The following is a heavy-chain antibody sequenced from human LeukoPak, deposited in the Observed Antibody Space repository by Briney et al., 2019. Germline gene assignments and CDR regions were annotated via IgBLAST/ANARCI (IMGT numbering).Heavy chain of an antibody. CDR3: ARHRDYYDT. V-gene: IGHV4-4*02. D-gene: IGHD3-22*01. CDR2: ISHDGTT. J-gene: IGHJ4*01. Sequence: SGTLSLTCGVSGGSIDITNYWSWVRQAPGKGLEWIGEISHDGTTNYNPSLRSRVAMSLDRANNQFSLNLTSVTAADTAVYFCARHRDYYDTWGHGTLVTVSS. CDR1: GGSIDITNY.